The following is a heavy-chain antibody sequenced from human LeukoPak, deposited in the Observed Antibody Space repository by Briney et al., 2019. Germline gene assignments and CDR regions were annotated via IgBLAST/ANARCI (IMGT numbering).Heavy chain of an antibody. CDR2: INHSGST. J-gene: IGHJ4*02. D-gene: IGHD6-13*01. Sequence: SETLSLTCAVYGGSFSGYYWSWIRQPPGKGLEWLGEINHSGSTNYNPSLKSRVTISVDTSKNQFSLKLSSVTAADTAVYYCARGRKRYSSWYVGVDYWGQGTLVTVSS. V-gene: IGHV4-34*01. CDR3: ARGRKRYSSWYVGVDY. CDR1: GGSFSGYY.